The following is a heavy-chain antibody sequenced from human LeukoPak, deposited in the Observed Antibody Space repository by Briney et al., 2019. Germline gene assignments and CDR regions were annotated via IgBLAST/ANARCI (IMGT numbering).Heavy chain of an antibody. D-gene: IGHD3-22*01. J-gene: IGHJ4*02. CDR3: ARDLHPYDSSGYFDY. V-gene: IGHV4-59*01. CDR2: IYYSGST. Sequence: SETLSLTCTVSGGSISSYYWSWIRQPPGKGLEWIGYIYYSGSTNYNPSLKSRVTISVDTSKNQFSLKLSSVTAADTAVYHCARDLHPYDSSGYFDYWGQGTLVTVSS. CDR1: GGSISSYY.